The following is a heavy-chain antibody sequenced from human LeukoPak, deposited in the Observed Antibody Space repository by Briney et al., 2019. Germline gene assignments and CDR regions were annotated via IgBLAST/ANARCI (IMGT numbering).Heavy chain of an antibody. Sequence: PSETLSLTCTVSGVSISSSSYYWGWVRQPPGKGLEWGGSIYYSGRTYYNPSLKSRVSISVDTSNNQFSLKLSSLTAADTAVYYCARGSPTYYDFWSGYSGGDAFDIWGQGTMVTVSS. V-gene: IGHV4-39*07. CDR3: ARGSPTYYDFWSGYSGGDAFDI. J-gene: IGHJ3*02. D-gene: IGHD3-3*01. CDR1: GVSISSSSYY. CDR2: IYYSGRT.